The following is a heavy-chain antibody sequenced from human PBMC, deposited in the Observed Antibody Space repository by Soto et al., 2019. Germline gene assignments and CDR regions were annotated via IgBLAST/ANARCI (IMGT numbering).Heavy chain of an antibody. V-gene: IGHV5-51*01. CDR2: IYPGDSDT. Sequence: GESLKISCKGSGYSFTSYWIGWVRQMPGKGLEWMGIIYPGDSDTRYSPSFQGQVTISADKSISTAYLQWSSLKASDTAMYYCARQAPYSSGWMGGNWFDPWGQGTLVTVSS. CDR1: GYSFTSYW. J-gene: IGHJ5*02. CDR3: ARQAPYSSGWMGGNWFDP. D-gene: IGHD6-19*01.